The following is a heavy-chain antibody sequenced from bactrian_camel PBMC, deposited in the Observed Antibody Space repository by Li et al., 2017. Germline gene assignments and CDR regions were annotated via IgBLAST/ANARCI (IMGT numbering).Heavy chain of an antibody. CDR1: GFTFSSYD. D-gene: IGHD5*01. CDR2: INNRGSGT. CDR3: AADLGEYGLGTSGYTY. V-gene: IGHV3S40*01. Sequence: DVQLVESGGGLVQPGGSLRLSCAASGFTFSSYDMTWVRQAPGKGLEWVTTINNRGSGTYYTDSVKGRFTVSRDNAKNTLLLQMNSLKTEDTAVYLCAADLGEYGLGTSGYTYWGQGTQVTVS. J-gene: IGHJ4*01.